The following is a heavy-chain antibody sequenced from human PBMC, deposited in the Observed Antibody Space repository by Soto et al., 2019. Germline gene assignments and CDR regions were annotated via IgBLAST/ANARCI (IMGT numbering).Heavy chain of an antibody. CDR2: IIPMFEIA. CDR3: AIGSWSAEVFDI. Sequence: QVQLVQSGVEVKKPGSSVKVSCKASGGSFRTYTIFWVRQAPGQGLEWKGRIIPMFEIANYAQKFQGRVTFNADKSTGMVYMEMFSMTSDDTDIYFCAIGSWSAEVFDIWGQGTLGTVSS. V-gene: IGHV1-69*02. D-gene: IGHD6-13*01. CDR1: GGSFRTYT. J-gene: IGHJ3*02.